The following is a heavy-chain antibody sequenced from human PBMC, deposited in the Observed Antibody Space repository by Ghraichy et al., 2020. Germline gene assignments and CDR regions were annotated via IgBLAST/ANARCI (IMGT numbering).Heavy chain of an antibody. Sequence: GGSLRLSCTASGFTFSRYGMHWVRQAPGKGLEWVAAISYDGSNEYYADSVKGRFTISRDNSKTTLYLQMNSLRAEDSAVYYCAKGAAPYGSSWYSRLCDYWGQGTLVTVSS. CDR1: GFTFSRYG. CDR2: ISYDGSNE. CDR3: AKGAAPYGSSWYSRLCDY. V-gene: IGHV3-30*18. D-gene: IGHD2-15*01. J-gene: IGHJ4*02.